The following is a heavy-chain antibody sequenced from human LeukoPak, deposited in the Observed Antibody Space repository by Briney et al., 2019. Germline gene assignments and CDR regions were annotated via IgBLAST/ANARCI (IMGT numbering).Heavy chain of an antibody. CDR2: IYYSGST. Sequence: SETLSLTCTVSGGSISSSSYYWGWIRQPPGKGLEWIGSIYYSGSTYYNPSLKSRVTISVDTSKNQFSLKLSSVTAADTAVYYCARDVRSGPFDYWGQGPRSPSPQ. V-gene: IGHV4-39*07. CDR1: GGSISSSSYY. CDR3: ARDVRSGPFDY. J-gene: IGHJ4*02.